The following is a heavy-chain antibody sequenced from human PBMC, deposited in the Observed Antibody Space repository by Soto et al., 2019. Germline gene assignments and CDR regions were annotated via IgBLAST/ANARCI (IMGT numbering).Heavy chain of an antibody. D-gene: IGHD3-10*01. J-gene: IGHJ4*02. CDR1: GYTFTTYY. Sequence: QVQLVQSGAEVKKPGASVKVSCKASGYTFTTYYIQWVRQAPGQGLEWMGVISPSGGTTTYAQKFKGRVTMTRDTSTSTVHMELSRLRSEDTAVYYCAGDPYGGGSDPPHESWGQGTLVTVSS. CDR2: ISPSGGTT. CDR3: AGDPYGGGSDPPHES. V-gene: IGHV1-46*01.